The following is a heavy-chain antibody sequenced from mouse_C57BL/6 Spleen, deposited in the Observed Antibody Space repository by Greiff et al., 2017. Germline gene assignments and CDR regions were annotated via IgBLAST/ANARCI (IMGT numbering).Heavy chain of an antibody. CDR3: ARQGDYGSSYAMDY. J-gene: IGHJ4*01. CDR1: GFSLTSYG. D-gene: IGHD1-1*01. CDR2: IWSDGST. Sequence: VHLVESGPGLVAPSQSLSITCTVSGFSLTSYGVHWVRQPPGKGLEWLVVIWSDGSTTYNSALKSRLSISKDNSKSQVFLKMNSLQTEDTAMYYCARQGDYGSSYAMDYWGQGTSVTVSS. V-gene: IGHV2-6-1*01.